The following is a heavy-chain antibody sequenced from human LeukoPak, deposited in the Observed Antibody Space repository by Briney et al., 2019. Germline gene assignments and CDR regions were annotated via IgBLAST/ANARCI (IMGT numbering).Heavy chain of an antibody. Sequence: KPSETLSLTCTVSGYSISSGYYWGWIRQPPGKGLEWIGSIYHSGSTYYNPSLESRVTISVDTSKNQFSLKLSSVTAADTAVYYCAREVGDGYNYNYWGQGTLVTVSS. CDR3: AREVGDGYNYNY. D-gene: IGHD5-24*01. J-gene: IGHJ4*02. V-gene: IGHV4-38-2*02. CDR2: IYHSGST. CDR1: GYSISSGYY.